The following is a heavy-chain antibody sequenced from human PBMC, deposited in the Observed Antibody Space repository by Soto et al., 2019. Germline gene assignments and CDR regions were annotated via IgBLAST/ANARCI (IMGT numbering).Heavy chain of an antibody. CDR2: IFHSGNT. D-gene: IGHD2-8*01. CDR3: ARRTWGMDV. J-gene: IGHJ6*02. V-gene: IGHV4-4*02. Sequence: SETLSLTCAVSSGSIGTTNWWSWVRQTPGKGLEWIGEIFHSGNTYYNPTLASRVTISVDTSKNQFSLNLRSVTAADTAVYYCARRTWGMDVWGQGTTVTVSS. CDR1: SGSIGTTNW.